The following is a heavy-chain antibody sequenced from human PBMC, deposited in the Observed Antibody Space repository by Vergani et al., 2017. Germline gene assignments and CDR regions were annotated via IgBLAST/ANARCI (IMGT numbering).Heavy chain of an antibody. CDR3: ATKSCGTPGCQIGYFRE. CDR1: GFTFSSYG. D-gene: IGHD1-1*01. J-gene: IGHJ1*01. V-gene: IGHV3-30*03. Sequence: QVQLVESGGGVVQPGRSLRLSCAASGFTFSSYGMHWVRQAPGKGLEWVAVISYDGSNKYYADSVKGRFTISRDNSKNTLYLQMNSLRAEDTAVYYCATKSCGTPGCQIGYFREWVQGTLVTVSS. CDR2: ISYDGSNK.